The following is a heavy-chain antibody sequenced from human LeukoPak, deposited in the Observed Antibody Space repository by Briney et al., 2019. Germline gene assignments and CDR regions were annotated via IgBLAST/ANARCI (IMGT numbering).Heavy chain of an antibody. CDR3: AREGYSGGNCPAFDM. J-gene: IGHJ3*02. CDR1: VFTFYNLV. V-gene: IGHV3-30-3*01. CDR2: VSNNGSNK. D-gene: IGHD4-23*01. Sequence: SLTCTSAGSVFTFYNLVRLWLRQGPGQGWEWWVDVSNNGSNKHEEDSVRGRFSISRDNSKKTQYVEMNRLRADDTAVYYCAREGYSGGNCPAFDMWGQGTRVTVSS.